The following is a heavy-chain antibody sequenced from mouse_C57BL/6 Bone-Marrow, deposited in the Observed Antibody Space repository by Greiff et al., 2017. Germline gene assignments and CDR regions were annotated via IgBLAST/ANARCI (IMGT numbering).Heavy chain of an antibody. CDR3: ARNDYDEAWFAY. V-gene: IGHV2-2*01. J-gene: IGHJ3*01. D-gene: IGHD2-4*01. CDR2: IWSGGST. Sequence: QVQLQQSGPGLVQPSQSLSITCTVSGFSLTSYGVHWVRQSPGKGLEWLGVIWSGGSTDYNAAFISRLSISKDNSKSQVFFKMNSLQADATAIYYCARNDYDEAWFAYWGQGTLVTVSA. CDR1: GFSLTSYG.